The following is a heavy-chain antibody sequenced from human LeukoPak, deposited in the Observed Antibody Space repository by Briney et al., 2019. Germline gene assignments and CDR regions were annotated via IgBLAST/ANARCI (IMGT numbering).Heavy chain of an antibody. J-gene: IGHJ6*03. CDR3: ARSWYYRSIGYMDV. V-gene: IGHV1-2*02. CDR1: GYTFTGYY. CDR2: INPNSGGT. Sequence: ASVKVSCKASGYTFTGYYMHWVRQAPGQGLEWMGWINPNSGGTNYAQKFQGRVTMTRDTSISTAYMELSRLRSDDTAVYYCARSWYYRSIGYMDVWGKGTTVTVSS. D-gene: IGHD3-10*01.